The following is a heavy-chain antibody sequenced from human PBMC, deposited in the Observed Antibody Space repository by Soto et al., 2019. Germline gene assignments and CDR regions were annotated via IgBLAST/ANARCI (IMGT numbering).Heavy chain of an antibody. J-gene: IGHJ4*02. V-gene: IGHV3-9*01. D-gene: IGHD3-22*01. CDR3: AKMVTWDSSGYYQGGFDC. CDR2: ISWNSGNI. Sequence: EMHLVESGGGLVQPGRSLTISCAASGFTFEDYAMRWVRQTPGKGLEWVSGISWNSGNIIYADSVKGRFTISRDNAKNSLYLQMNSQRPADTALYFCAKMVTWDSSGYYQGGFDCWGQGTLVTVSS. CDR1: GFTFEDYA.